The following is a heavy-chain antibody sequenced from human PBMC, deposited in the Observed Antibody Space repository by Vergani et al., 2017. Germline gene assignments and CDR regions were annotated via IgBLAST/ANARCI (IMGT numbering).Heavy chain of an antibody. CDR1: GFTFSSYW. J-gene: IGHJ4*02. V-gene: IGHV3-7*01. Sequence: EVQLVESGGGLVQPGGSLRLSCAASGFTFSSYWMSWVRQAPGKGLEWVANKKQDGSEKYYVDSVKGRFTISRDNAKNSLYLQMNSLRGEDTAVYYCAGGFGGNTFGGVNDYWGQGTLVTVSS. CDR2: KKQDGSEK. CDR3: AGGFGGNTFGGVNDY. D-gene: IGHD3-16*01.